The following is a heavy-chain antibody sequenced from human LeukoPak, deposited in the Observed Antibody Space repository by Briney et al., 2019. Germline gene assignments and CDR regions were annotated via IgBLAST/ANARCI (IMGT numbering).Heavy chain of an antibody. CDR2: INPNSGGT. Sequence: ASVKVSCKGSVYTFTGYYMHWVRQAPGQGLEWMGWINPNSGGTNYAQKFQGRVTMTRDTSISTAYMELSRLRSDDTAVYYCARMTRALDNWFDPWGQGTLVTVSS. CDR1: VYTFTGYY. J-gene: IGHJ5*02. V-gene: IGHV1-2*02. D-gene: IGHD3-3*02. CDR3: ARMTRALDNWFDP.